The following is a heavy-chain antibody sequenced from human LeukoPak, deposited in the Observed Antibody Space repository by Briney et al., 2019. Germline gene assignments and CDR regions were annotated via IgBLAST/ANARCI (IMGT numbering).Heavy chain of an antibody. Sequence: GGSLRLSCAASGFTFSSYSMNWVRQAPGKGLEWVSYISSSSSTIYYADSVKGRFTISRDNAKNSLYLQMNSLRAEDTAVYYCARERRPVVAATAEYFQHWGQGTLVTVSS. V-gene: IGHV3-48*04. J-gene: IGHJ1*01. CDR2: ISSSSSTI. CDR3: ARERRPVVAATAEYFQH. CDR1: GFTFSSYS. D-gene: IGHD2-15*01.